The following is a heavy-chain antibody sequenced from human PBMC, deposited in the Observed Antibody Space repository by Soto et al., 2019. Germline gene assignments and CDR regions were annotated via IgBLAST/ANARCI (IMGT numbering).Heavy chain of an antibody. CDR1: GYTFTGYY. CDR2: INPNSGGT. V-gene: IGHV1-2*04. CDR3: ARDPGYSSSFPRIGMDV. Sequence: ASVKVSCKASGYTFTGYYMHWVRQAPGQGLEWMGWINPNSGGTNYAQKFQGWVTMTRDTSISTAYMELSRLRSDDTAVYYCARDPGYSSSFPRIGMDVWSQGTTVTVSS. J-gene: IGHJ6*02. D-gene: IGHD6-13*01.